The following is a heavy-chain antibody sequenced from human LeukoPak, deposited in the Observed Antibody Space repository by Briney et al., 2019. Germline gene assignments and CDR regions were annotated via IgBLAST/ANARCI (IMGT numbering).Heavy chain of an antibody. V-gene: IGHV4-38-2*02. CDR2: VYYSGST. CDR3: ARGRGSGSYFDY. D-gene: IGHD3-10*01. J-gene: IGHJ4*02. CDR1: GYSISSGYY. Sequence: SETLSLTCTVSGYSISSGYYWGWIRQSPGKGLEWFGCVYYSGSTYYNPSLKSRVTISVDTSQNQFSLQLTSVTAADTAVYYCARGRGSGSYFDYWGQGTLVTVSS.